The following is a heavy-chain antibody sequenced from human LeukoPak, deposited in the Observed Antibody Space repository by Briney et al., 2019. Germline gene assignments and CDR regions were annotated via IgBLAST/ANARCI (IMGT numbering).Heavy chain of an antibody. CDR2: IYYTGAT. CDR3: ARAGYSYGTGYYFDY. CDR1: GGSISSYY. J-gene: IGHJ4*02. Sequence: SETLSLTCTVSGGSISSYYWSWIQLPPGKGLEWIGYIYYTGATYYNPSLKSRVTISLDTSKNQFSLKLSSVTAADAAVYYCARAGYSYGTGYYFDYWGQGALVTVSS. D-gene: IGHD5-18*01. V-gene: IGHV4-59*01.